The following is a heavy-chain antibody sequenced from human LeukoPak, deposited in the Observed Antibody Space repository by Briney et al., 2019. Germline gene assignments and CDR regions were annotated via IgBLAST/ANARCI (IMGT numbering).Heavy chain of an antibody. Sequence: PSETLSLTCTVSGGSISSSSYYWGWIRQPPGKGLEWIGSIYYSGSTYYNPSLKSRVTISVDTSKNQFSLKLSSVTAADTAVYYCARGAMREPVDYWGQGTLVTVSS. D-gene: IGHD1-26*01. CDR3: ARGAMREPVDY. J-gene: IGHJ4*02. V-gene: IGHV4-39*07. CDR1: GGSISSSSYY. CDR2: IYYSGST.